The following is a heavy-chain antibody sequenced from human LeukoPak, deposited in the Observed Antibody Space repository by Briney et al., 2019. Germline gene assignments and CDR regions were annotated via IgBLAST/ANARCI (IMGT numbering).Heavy chain of an antibody. Sequence: GGSLRLSCAASGFTFSSYAMSWVRQAPGKGLEWVSAISGSGGSTYYADSVKGQFTISRDNSKNTLYLQMNSLRAEDTAVYYCAKAPGGYCSGGSCYLDYWGQGTLVTVSS. CDR2: ISGSGGST. V-gene: IGHV3-23*01. D-gene: IGHD2-15*01. J-gene: IGHJ4*02. CDR3: AKAPGGYCSGGSCYLDY. CDR1: GFTFSSYA.